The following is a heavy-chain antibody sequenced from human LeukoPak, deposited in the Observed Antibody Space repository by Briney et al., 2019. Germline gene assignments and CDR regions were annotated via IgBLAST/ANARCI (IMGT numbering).Heavy chain of an antibody. Sequence: GSVKVSCKASGYTFTGYYMHWVRQAPGQGLEWMGWISAYNGNTNYAQKLQGRVTMTTDTSTSTAYMELRSLRSDDTAVYYCARGEYYDFWSGYRFELDYWGQGTLVIVSS. CDR1: GYTFTGYY. CDR3: ARGEYYDFWSGYRFELDY. J-gene: IGHJ4*02. V-gene: IGHV1-18*04. CDR2: ISAYNGNT. D-gene: IGHD3-3*01.